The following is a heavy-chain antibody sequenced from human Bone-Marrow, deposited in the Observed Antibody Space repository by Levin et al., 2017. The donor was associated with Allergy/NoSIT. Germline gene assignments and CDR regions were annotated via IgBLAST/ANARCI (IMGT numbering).Heavy chain of an antibody. CDR3: ARTQYCSGGSCTLFDS. V-gene: IGHV4-39*01. Sequence: SQTLSLTCSVSGGSISSSDYYWGWIRQPPNKALQWIGIIYYNENAYYNPSLKSRVAMSVDTSKNQFSLMLSSVTAADSAVYYCARTQYCSGGSCTLFDSWGQGTLVTVSS. J-gene: IGHJ4*02. D-gene: IGHD2-15*01. CDR2: IYYNENA. CDR1: GGSISSSDYY.